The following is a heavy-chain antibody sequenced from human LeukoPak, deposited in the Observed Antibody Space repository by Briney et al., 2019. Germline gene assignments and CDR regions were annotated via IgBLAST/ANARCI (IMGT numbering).Heavy chain of an antibody. D-gene: IGHD3-22*01. Sequence: GGSLRLSCAASGFTFSNAWMSWVRQAPGKGLEWVGRIKSKADGGTTDYAAPVKGRFTISRDDSKNTLYLQMNSLKTEDTAVYYCTTAYYYDSSGHGHFQHWGQGTLVTVSS. V-gene: IGHV3-15*01. CDR1: GFTFSNAW. J-gene: IGHJ1*01. CDR2: IKSKADGGTT. CDR3: TTAYYYDSSGHGHFQH.